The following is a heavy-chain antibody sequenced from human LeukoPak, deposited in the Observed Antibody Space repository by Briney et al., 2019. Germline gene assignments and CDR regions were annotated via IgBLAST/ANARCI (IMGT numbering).Heavy chain of an antibody. J-gene: IGHJ4*02. V-gene: IGHV1-69*05. CDR3: ARGRSGSPGYFDY. CDR2: IIPIFGTA. D-gene: IGHD1-26*01. CDR1: GGTFSSYA. Sequence: GASVKVSCKASGGTFSSYAISWVRQAPGQGLEWMGGIIPIFGTANYAQKFQGRVTITTDESTSTAYMELSSLRSEDTAVYHCARGRSGSPGYFDYWGQGTLVTVSS.